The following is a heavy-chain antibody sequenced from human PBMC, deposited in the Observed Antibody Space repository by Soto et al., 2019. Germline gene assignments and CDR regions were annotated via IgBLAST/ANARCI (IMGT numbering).Heavy chain of an antibody. D-gene: IGHD6-19*01. Sequence: QVQLVESGGGVVQSGRSLRLSCAASGFIFSSYAMHWVRQAPGKGLEWVAVISYDGSNKYYADSVKGRFTISRDNSKNTLYLQMISLRAEDTAVYYCAREGRIAVGFDYWGQGTLVTVSS. CDR3: AREGRIAVGFDY. V-gene: IGHV3-30-3*01. CDR1: GFIFSSYA. CDR2: ISYDGSNK. J-gene: IGHJ4*02.